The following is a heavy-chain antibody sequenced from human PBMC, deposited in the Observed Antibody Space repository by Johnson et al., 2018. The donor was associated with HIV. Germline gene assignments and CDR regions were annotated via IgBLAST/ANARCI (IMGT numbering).Heavy chain of an antibody. CDR3: ARVRTGRENAFDI. J-gene: IGHJ3*02. Sequence: QVQLVESGGGVVQPGRSLRLSCAASGFTFSTYAMHWVRQAPGKGLEWVAVISYDGSYKYYADSVKGRFTISRDNSKSTLYLQMNSLRAEDTAFYYCARVRTGRENAFDIWGQGTMVTVSS. V-gene: IGHV3-30*04. D-gene: IGHD2-8*02. CDR1: GFTFSTYA. CDR2: ISYDGSYK.